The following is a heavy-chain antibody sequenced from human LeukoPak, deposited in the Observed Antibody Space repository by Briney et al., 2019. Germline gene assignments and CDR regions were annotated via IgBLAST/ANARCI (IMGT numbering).Heavy chain of an antibody. CDR2: IISSGGVT. CDR1: GFAFSSYA. V-gene: IGHV3-23*01. D-gene: IGHD6-13*01. J-gene: IGHJ4*02. Sequence: GGSLRLSCAASGFAFSSYAMSWVRQAPGKGLEWVSSIISSGGVTYYADSVMGRFTISRDNSQNTLFLQMNSLRAGDTALYYCAKTSRSWYYFDCWGQGTLVTVSS. CDR3: AKTSRSWYYFDC.